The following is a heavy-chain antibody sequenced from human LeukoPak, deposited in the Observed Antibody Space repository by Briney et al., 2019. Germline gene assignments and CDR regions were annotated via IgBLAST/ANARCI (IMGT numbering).Heavy chain of an antibody. J-gene: IGHJ6*02. CDR2: FDPEDGET. D-gene: IGHD4-23*01. CDR3: ARVMENYRDNSGHFYYYGMDV. V-gene: IGHV1-24*01. CDR1: GYTLTELS. Sequence: ASVKVSCKVSGYTLTELSMHWVRQAPGKGLEWMGGFDPEDGETIYAQKFQGRVTMTEDTSTDTAYMELSSLRSEDTAVYYCARVMENYRDNSGHFYYYGMDVWGQGTTVTVSS.